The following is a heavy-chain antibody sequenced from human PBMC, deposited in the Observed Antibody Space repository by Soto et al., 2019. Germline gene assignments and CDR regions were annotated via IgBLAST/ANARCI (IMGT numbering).Heavy chain of an antibody. CDR2: IYPGGSDT. V-gene: IGHV5-51*01. CDR3: ARQVGSGRYPSFYYYYGMDV. Sequence: GKSLKISCKGSGYSFTSYWMGWVRQMPGKGLEWMGIIYPGGSDTRYSPSFQGQVTISADKSISTAYLQWSSLKASDTAMYYCARQVGSGRYPSFYYYYGMDVWGQGTTVTVYS. J-gene: IGHJ6*02. CDR1: GYSFTSYW. D-gene: IGHD3-10*01.